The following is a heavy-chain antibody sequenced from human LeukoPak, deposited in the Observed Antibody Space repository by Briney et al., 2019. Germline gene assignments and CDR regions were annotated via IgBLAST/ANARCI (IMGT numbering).Heavy chain of an antibody. D-gene: IGHD3-10*01. CDR3: AKDKPSRRFGSGSYLDYFDY. CDR1: GFTFSAYS. V-gene: IGHV3-48*01. CDR2: ISGGGGTI. J-gene: IGHJ4*02. Sequence: GGSLRLSCAASGFTFSAYSMNWVRQAPGKGLEWVSYISGGGGTIYYADSVKGRFTISRDNAKNSLFLQMDSLRAEDTAVYYCAKDKPSRRFGSGSYLDYFDYWGQGTLVTVSS.